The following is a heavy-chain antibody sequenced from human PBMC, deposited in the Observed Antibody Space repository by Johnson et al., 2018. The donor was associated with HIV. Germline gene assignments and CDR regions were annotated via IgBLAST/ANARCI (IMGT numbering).Heavy chain of an antibody. Sequence: VQLVESGGGLVKPGGSLRLSCAASGFSVSDSYMSWVRQAPGKGLEWVSGISGSGGSTYYADSVRGRVTISRDNSKNTLYLQMNSLRAEDTAVYYCAKGEAATTVTLDIWGQGTMVTVSS. CDR1: GFSVSDSY. J-gene: IGHJ3*02. D-gene: IGHD4-11*01. CDR3: AKGEAATTVTLDI. V-gene: IGHV3-23*04. CDR2: ISGSGGST.